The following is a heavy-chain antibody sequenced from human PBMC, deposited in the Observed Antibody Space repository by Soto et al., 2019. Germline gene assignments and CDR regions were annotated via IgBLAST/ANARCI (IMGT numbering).Heavy chain of an antibody. V-gene: IGHV4-59*01. CDR1: GGSISSYY. D-gene: IGHD6-19*01. CDR3: ARVLGYSSGWYYFDY. J-gene: IGHJ4*02. Sequence: QVQLQESGPGLVKPSETLSLTCTVSGGSISSYYWSWIRQPPGKGLEWIGYIYYSGSTNYNPSLKSRVTISVDTSKNQFSLKLSSVTAADTAVYYCARVLGYSSGWYYFDYWGQGTLVTVSS. CDR2: IYYSGST.